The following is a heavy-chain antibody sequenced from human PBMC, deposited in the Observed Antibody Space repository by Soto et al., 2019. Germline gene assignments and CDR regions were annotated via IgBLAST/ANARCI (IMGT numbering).Heavy chain of an antibody. J-gene: IGHJ4*02. V-gene: IGHV3-66*01. Sequence: EVQLVESGGGLVQPGGSLRLSCAASGFTVSSNYMSWVRQAPGKGLEWVSVIYSGGSTYYADSVKGRFTISRDNSKITLYLQMNSLRAEDTAVYYCARVAKVYDFDYWGQGTLVTVSS. D-gene: IGHD2-8*01. CDR2: IYSGGST. CDR1: GFTVSSNY. CDR3: ARVAKVYDFDY.